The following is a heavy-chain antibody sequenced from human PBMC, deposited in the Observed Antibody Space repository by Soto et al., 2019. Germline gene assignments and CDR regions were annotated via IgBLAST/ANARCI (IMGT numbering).Heavy chain of an antibody. J-gene: IGHJ6*02. CDR1: GFTFSSYA. CDR3: AREVTIFGVVIRYYYYGMDV. D-gene: IGHD3-3*01. CDR2: ISYDGSNK. V-gene: IGHV3-30-3*01. Sequence: GSLRLSCAASGFTFSSYAMHWVRQAPGKGLEWVAVISYDGSNKYYADSVKGRFTISRDNSKNTLYLQMNSLRAEDTAVYYCAREVTIFGVVIRYYYYGMDVWGQGTTVTVSS.